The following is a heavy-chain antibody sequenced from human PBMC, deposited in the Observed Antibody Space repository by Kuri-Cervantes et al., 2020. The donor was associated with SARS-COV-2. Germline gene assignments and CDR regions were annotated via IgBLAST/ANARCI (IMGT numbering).Heavy chain of an antibody. J-gene: IGHJ4*02. CDR2: ISYDGSNK. CDR1: GFTFSSYA. CDR3: AGVKSEDYYDSSGSYYEDY. V-gene: IGHV3-30-3*01. D-gene: IGHD3-22*01. Sequence: GESLKISCAASGFTFSSYAMHWVRQAPGKGLEWVAVISYDGSNKYYADSVKGRFTISRDNSKNTLYLQMNSLRAEDTAVYYCAGVKSEDYYDSSGSYYEDYWGQGTLVTVSS.